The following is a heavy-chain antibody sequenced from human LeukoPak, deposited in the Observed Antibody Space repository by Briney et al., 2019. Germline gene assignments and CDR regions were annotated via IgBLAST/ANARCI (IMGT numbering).Heavy chain of an antibody. J-gene: IGHJ1*01. CDR2: IQHSGST. D-gene: IGHD3-10*01. V-gene: IGHV4-34*01. CDR1: GGSFSGYY. Sequence: PSETLSLTCAVYGGSFSGYYSSWIRHPPGKGLEWIGEIQHSGSTNYNTSLKRRVTISVDTSKNQVSLKLSSVTAADTAVYYCARGTRPITMVRNMIWVSGEYCQHWGQGTLVTVSS. CDR3: ARGTRPITMVRNMIWVSGEYCQH.